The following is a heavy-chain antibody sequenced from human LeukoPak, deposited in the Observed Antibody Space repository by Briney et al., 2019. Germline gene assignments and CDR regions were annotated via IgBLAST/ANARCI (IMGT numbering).Heavy chain of an antibody. CDR2: IYHSVVT. CDR1: GYSIRSGFY. D-gene: IGHD6-13*01. Sequence: SETLSLTCTVSGYSIRSGFYWGWIRQPPGTGLEWIGSIYHSVVTYYNPSLKSRVTISVDTSKNQFSLKLSSVTAADTAVYYCARVPAAKWFDPWGQGTLVTVSS. CDR3: ARVPAAKWFDP. J-gene: IGHJ5*02. V-gene: IGHV4-38-2*02.